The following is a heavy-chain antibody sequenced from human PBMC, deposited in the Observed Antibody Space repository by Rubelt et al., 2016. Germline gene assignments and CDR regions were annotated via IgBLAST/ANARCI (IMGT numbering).Heavy chain of an antibody. Sequence: QVQLVQSGAEVKKPGASVKVSCKASGYTFTSSGISWVRQAPGQGLEWMGWISAYNGNTNYAQKSQGRATHTTATSTRTASMGLRSRGSEDTAVYYCARDEPYSSSWYDYWGQGTLVTVSS. V-gene: IGHV1-18*01. D-gene: IGHD6-13*01. CDR1: GYTFTSSG. J-gene: IGHJ4*02. CDR2: ISAYNGNT. CDR3: ARDEPYSSSWYDY.